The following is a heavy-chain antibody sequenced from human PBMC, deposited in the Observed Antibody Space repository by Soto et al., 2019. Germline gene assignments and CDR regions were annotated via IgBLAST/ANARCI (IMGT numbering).Heavy chain of an antibody. CDR1: GYTFSDYY. D-gene: IGHD1-26*01. CDR3: ARGLLVSGSYYYYYGMDV. V-gene: IGHV1-8*02. Sequence: ASVKVSCKASGYTFSDYYLHWVRQAPGQGLEWMGWISPNSGNTGYAQKFQGRVTMTRNTSISTAYMELSSLRSEDTAVYYCARGLLVSGSYYYYYGMDVWGQGTTVTVSS. J-gene: IGHJ6*02. CDR2: ISPNSGNT.